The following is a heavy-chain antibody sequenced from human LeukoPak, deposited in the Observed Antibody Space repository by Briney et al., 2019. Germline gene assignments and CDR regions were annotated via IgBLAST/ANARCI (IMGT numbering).Heavy chain of an antibody. D-gene: IGHD1-1*01. J-gene: IGHJ3*02. CDR3: ARVRGTAGAFDI. CDR2: IYYSGST. CDR1: GGSISSGGYY. V-gene: IGHV4-31*03. Sequence: SQTLSLTCTVSGGSISSGGYYWSWIRQHPGKGLEWIGYIYYSGSTYYNPSLKSRVTISVDTSKNQFSLKLSSVTAADTAVYYCARVRGTAGAFDIWGQGTMVTVSS.